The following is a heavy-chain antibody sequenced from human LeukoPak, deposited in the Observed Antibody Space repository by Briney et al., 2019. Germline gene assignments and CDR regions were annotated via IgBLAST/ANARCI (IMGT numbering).Heavy chain of an antibody. V-gene: IGHV4-39*01. J-gene: IGHJ4*02. CDR1: GGSICSSSYY. Sequence: SETLSLTCTVSGGSICSSSYYWGWIRQPPGEGLEWIGSIYYTGSTYYSPSLKSRVTISADTSKNEFSLKLSSVTAADTAVYYCTSEISSASNYWGQGTLVTVSS. D-gene: IGHD6-6*01. CDR2: IYYTGST. CDR3: TSEISSASNY.